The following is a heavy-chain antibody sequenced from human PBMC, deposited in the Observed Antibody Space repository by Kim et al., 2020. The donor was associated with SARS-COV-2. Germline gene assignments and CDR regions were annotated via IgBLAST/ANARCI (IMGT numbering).Heavy chain of an antibody. CDR3: ASGPMVRGVITRGPDY. Sequence: SVKVSCKASGGTFSSYAISWVRQAPGQGLEWMGRIIPILGIANYAQKFQGRVTITADKSTSTAYMELSSLRSEDTAVYYCASGPMVRGVITRGPDYWGQGTLVTVSS. CDR2: IIPILGIA. V-gene: IGHV1-69*04. D-gene: IGHD3-10*01. CDR1: GGTFSSYA. J-gene: IGHJ4*02.